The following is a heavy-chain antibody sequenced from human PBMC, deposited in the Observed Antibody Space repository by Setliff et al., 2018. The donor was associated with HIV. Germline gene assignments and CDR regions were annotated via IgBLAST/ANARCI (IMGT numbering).Heavy chain of an antibody. CDR2: IYFSGSV. CDR1: GDSISSSRSF. Sequence: KPSETLSLTCTVSGDSISSSRSFWGWIRQSPGKGLEWIGSIYFSGSVFYNPSLNSRVIISIDTSRNQFSLKLSPVTGADTAVYYCARVSSVIELQGGDYFDSWGQGLLVTVSS. V-gene: IGHV4-39*07. J-gene: IGHJ4*02. D-gene: IGHD1-7*01. CDR3: ARVSSVIELQGGDYFDS.